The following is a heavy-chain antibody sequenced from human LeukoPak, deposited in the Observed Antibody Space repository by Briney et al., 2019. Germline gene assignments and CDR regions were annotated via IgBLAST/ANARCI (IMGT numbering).Heavy chain of an antibody. CDR2: IYYSGST. D-gene: IGHD6-13*01. CDR3: ASKHSSSWSYSFDY. J-gene: IGHJ4*02. Sequence: SSETLSLTCTVSGGSISSYYWSWIRQPPGKGLEWIGYIYYSGSTNYNLSLKSRVTISVDTSKNQFSLKLSSVTAADTAVYYCASKHSSSWSYSFDYWGQGTLVTVSS. V-gene: IGHV4-59*08. CDR1: GGSISSYY.